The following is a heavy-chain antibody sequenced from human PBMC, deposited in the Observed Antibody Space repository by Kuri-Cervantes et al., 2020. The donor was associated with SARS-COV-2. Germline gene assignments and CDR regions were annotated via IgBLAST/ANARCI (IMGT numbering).Heavy chain of an antibody. CDR1: GFTFSSYS. CDR3: ARDRGITMVRGVISRDYNWFDP. CDR2: ISSSSSTI. V-gene: IGHV3-48*02. D-gene: IGHD3-10*01. Sequence: GGSLRLSCAASGFTFSSYSMNWVRQAPGKGLEWVSYISSSSSTIYYADSVKGRFTISRDNAKNSLYLQMNSLRDEDTAVYYCARDRGITMVRGVISRDYNWFDPWGQGNLVTVSS. J-gene: IGHJ5*02.